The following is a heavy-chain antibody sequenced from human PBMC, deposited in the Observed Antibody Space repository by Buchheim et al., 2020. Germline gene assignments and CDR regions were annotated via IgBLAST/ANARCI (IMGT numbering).Heavy chain of an antibody. D-gene: IGHD1-26*01. CDR1: GFILSSFG. J-gene: IGHJ4*02. Sequence: VQLVESGGGVVQPGKSLRLSCAASGFILSSFGIHWVRQAPGKGLEWVALMWDDGNENYYADSVKGRFTLLRDNAKNTLYLQMNSPRVEDTAVYFCARGYSGSYWSFEDWGQGTL. CDR2: MWDDGNEN. V-gene: IGHV3-33*01. CDR3: ARGYSGSYWSFED.